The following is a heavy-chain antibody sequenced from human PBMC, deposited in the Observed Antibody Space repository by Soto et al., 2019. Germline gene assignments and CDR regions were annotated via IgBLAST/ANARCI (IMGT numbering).Heavy chain of an antibody. V-gene: IGHV3-13*01. Sequence: LRLSCAASGFTFSSYDMHWVRQATGKGLEWVSAIGTAGDTYYPGSVKGRFTISRENAKNSLYLQMNSLRAGDTAVYYCARDRTYYDFWSGYHGSYYYGMDVWGQGTTVTVSS. CDR2: IGTAGDT. D-gene: IGHD3-3*01. J-gene: IGHJ6*02. CDR1: GFTFSSYD. CDR3: ARDRTYYDFWSGYHGSYYYGMDV.